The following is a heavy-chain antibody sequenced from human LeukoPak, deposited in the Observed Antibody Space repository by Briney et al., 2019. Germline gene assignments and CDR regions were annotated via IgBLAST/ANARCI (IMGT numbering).Heavy chain of an antibody. CDR3: ARDRAYYYDSSGYFDY. CDR2: IFYDGSNQ. V-gene: IGHV3-33*01. J-gene: IGHJ4*02. Sequence: GGSLRLSCTASGFTFRNYGMHWVRQAPGEGLEWVAVIFYDGSNQYYADPVKGRFTISRDNSKNTLYLQMNSLRAEDTAVYYCARDRAYYYDSSGYFDYWGQGTLVTVSS. D-gene: IGHD3-22*01. CDR1: GFTFRNYG.